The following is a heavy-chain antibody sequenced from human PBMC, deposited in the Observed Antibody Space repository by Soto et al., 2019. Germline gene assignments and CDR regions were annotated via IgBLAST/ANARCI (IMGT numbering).Heavy chain of an antibody. J-gene: IGHJ5*02. D-gene: IGHD7-27*01. CDR2: IYYSGTT. V-gene: IGHV4-31*03. CDR3: ARDTPAMGTLT. CDR1: GGSISSGFS. Sequence: PSETLSLTCTVSGGSISSGFSWSWIRQHPGKGLEWVGYIYYSGTTYYNPSLKGRVTISLDASKNQFSLKLSSVTAADTAVYYCARDTPAMGTLTWGQGTLVTVSS.